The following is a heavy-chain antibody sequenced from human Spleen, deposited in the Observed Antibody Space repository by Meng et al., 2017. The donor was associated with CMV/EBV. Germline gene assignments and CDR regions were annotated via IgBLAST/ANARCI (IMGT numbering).Heavy chain of an antibody. CDR1: TFSSSS. CDR3: ARGPRITVGGVIIWPLED. V-gene: IGHV1-69*05. Sequence: TFSSSSIMWVRQAPGQGLEWMGGITPAFETAEYAQKFRDRVTISTDDSATTAYMEMSSLGSEDTAVYFCARGPRITVGGVIIWPLEDWGQGTLVTVSS. D-gene: IGHD3-16*02. CDR2: ITPAFETA. J-gene: IGHJ4*02.